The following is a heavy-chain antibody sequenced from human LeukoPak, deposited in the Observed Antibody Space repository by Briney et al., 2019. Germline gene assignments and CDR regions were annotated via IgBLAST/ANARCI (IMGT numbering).Heavy chain of an antibody. V-gene: IGHV4-61*02. Sequence: SETLSLTCTVSGGSISSGSYYWSWIRQPAGKGLEWIGRIYTYESPNYNPSLKSRVTISVDTSKKQFSLKLTSVTAADTAVYFCARAPGGRRAYYMDVWGKGTTVTISS. CDR2: IYTYESP. J-gene: IGHJ6*03. CDR3: ARAPGGRRAYYMDV. D-gene: IGHD3-16*01. CDR1: GGSISSGSYY.